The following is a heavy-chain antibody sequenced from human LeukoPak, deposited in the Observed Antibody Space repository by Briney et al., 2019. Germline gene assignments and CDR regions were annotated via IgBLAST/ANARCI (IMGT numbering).Heavy chain of an antibody. CDR3: AKDREVRVSNYYDSRGYYNWYFDL. Sequence: GGSLRLSCAASGFTFSSYAMSWVRQAPGKGLEWVSAISGSGGGTYYADSGMGRFTISRDNSKSTLYLQMTTLRAEDTAVYYCAKDREVRVSNYYDSRGYYNWYFDLWGRGTLVTVSS. D-gene: IGHD3-22*01. V-gene: IGHV3-23*01. CDR2: ISGSGGGT. J-gene: IGHJ2*01. CDR1: GFTFSSYA.